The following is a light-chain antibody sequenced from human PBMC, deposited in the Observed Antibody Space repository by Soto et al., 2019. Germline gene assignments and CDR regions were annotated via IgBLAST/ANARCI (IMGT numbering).Light chain of an antibody. CDR3: QQYGSSPELT. CDR2: DAS. Sequence: DIQMTQSPSTLSASVGDRVTITCRASQSISTWLAWYQQKPGKAPKLLIYDASSLESGVPSRFSGSGSGTDFTLTISRLEPEDFAVYYCQQYGSSPELTFGGGTKVDI. CDR1: QSISTW. J-gene: IGKJ4*01. V-gene: IGKV1-5*01.